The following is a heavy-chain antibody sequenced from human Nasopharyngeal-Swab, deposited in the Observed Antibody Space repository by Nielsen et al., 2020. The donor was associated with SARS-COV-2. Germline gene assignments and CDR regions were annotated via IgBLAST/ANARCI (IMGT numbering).Heavy chain of an antibody. CDR3: GRERGGGGSSWYVDYYYYYMDV. CDR2: INAGNGNT. Sequence: ASVKVSCKASGYTFTSYAMHWVRQAPGQRLEWMGWINAGNGNTKYSQKFQGRVTITRDTSASTAYMELSSLRSEDTAVYYCGRERGGGGSSWYVDYYYYYMDVWGKGTTVTVSS. J-gene: IGHJ6*03. V-gene: IGHV1-3*01. CDR1: GYTFTSYA. D-gene: IGHD6-13*01.